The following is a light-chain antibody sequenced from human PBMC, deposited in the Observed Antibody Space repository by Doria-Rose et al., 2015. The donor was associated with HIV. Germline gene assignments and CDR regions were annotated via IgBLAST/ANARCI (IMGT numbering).Light chain of an antibody. CDR2: EVN. J-gene: IGLJ1*01. V-gene: IGLV2-8*01. CDR1: SSDVGGYNY. Sequence: SGSPGQSVTVSCTGTSSDVGGYNYVSWYQQHPGKAPKLMIYEVNKRPSGVPDRFSGSKSGNTASLTVSGLQAEDEAGYYCSSYAGSNHYVFGTGTKVPVL. CDR3: SSYAGSNHYV.